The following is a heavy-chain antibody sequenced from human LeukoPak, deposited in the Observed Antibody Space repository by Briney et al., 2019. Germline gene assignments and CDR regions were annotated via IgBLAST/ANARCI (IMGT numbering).Heavy chain of an antibody. J-gene: IGHJ3*02. CDR3: ARGRRRGAYYGSGKLDAFDI. CDR1: GGSISSSSYY. Sequence: SETLSLTCTVSGGSISSSSYYWGWIRQPPGKGLEWIGSIYYSGSTYYNPSLKSRVTISVDTSKNQFSLKLSSVTAADTAVYYCARGRRRGAYYGSGKLDAFDIWGQGTMVTVSS. V-gene: IGHV4-39*07. D-gene: IGHD3-10*01. CDR2: IYYSGST.